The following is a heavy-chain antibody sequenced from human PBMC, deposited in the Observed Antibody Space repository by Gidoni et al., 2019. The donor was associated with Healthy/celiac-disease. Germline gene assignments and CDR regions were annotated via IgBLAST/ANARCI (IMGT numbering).Heavy chain of an antibody. V-gene: IGHV4-61*01. CDR2: IYYSGST. CDR3: ARDQGSSGWEEYYFDY. Sequence: QVQLQASGPGLVKPSETLSPPCTVSGGSVTSVSYYWSWLRQPPGKGLEWIGYIYYSGSTNYNPSVKSRVTISVDTSKNQFSLKLSSVTAADTAVYYCARDQGSSGWEEYYFDYWGQGTLVTVSS. D-gene: IGHD6-19*01. J-gene: IGHJ4*02. CDR1: GGSVTSVSYY.